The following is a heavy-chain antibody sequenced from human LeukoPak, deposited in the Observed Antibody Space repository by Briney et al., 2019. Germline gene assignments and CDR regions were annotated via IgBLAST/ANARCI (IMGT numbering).Heavy chain of an antibody. CDR1: GGSFSGYY. J-gene: IGHJ6*02. D-gene: IGHD6-13*01. V-gene: IGHV4-34*01. CDR3: ARTPTGYSSSWYGLYYYYGMDV. CDR2: INHSGST. Sequence: SETLSLTCAVYGGSFSGYYWSWIRQPPGKGLEWIGEINHSGSTNYNPSLKSRVTMSVDTSKNQFSLKLSSVTAADTAVYYCARTPTGYSSSWYGLYYYYGMDVWGQGTTVTVSS.